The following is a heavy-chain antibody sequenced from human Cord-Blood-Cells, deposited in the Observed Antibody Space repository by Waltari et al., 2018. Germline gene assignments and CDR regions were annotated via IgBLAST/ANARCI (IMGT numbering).Heavy chain of an antibody. D-gene: IGHD6-13*01. V-gene: IGHV3-30*04. CDR3: ARCIAAAGTGYFQH. Sequence: QVQLVESGGGVVQPGRSLRLSCAASGFTFSRYAMPWVRQAPGKGLEWVAVISYDGSNKCYADSVKGRFTISRDNSKNTLYLQMNSLRAEDTAVYYCARCIAAAGTGYFQHWGQGTLVTVSS. CDR1: GFTFSRYA. J-gene: IGHJ1*01. CDR2: ISYDGSNK.